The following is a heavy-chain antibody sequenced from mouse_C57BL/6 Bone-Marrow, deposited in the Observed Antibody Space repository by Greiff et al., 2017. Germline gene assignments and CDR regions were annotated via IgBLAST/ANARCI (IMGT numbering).Heavy chain of an antibody. CDR3: ARGALRSTMITTYVDY. CDR1: GYTFTSYW. J-gene: IGHJ2*01. Sequence: QVQLQQPGAELVKPGASVKLSCKASGYTFTSYWMHWVKQRPGQGLEWIGMIHPNSGSTNYNEKFKSKATLTVDKSSSSAYMQLSSLTSEDSAVYYCARGALRSTMITTYVDYWGQGTTLTVSS. V-gene: IGHV1-64*01. D-gene: IGHD2-4*01. CDR2: IHPNSGST.